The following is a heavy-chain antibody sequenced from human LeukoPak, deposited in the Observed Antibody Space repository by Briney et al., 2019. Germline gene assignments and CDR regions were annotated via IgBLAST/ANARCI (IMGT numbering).Heavy chain of an antibody. D-gene: IGHD5-24*01. J-gene: IGHJ4*02. CDR3: ARSGYNRFDY. V-gene: IGHV3-23*01. CDR1: GFTFSSYA. CDR2: FSGSGGST. Sequence: GGSLRLSCAASGFTFSSYAMSWVRQAPGKGLEWVSAFSGSGGSTYYADSVKGRFTIPRDNSKNTLFLQMNSLRADDTAVYYCARSGYNRFDYWGQGTLVTVSS.